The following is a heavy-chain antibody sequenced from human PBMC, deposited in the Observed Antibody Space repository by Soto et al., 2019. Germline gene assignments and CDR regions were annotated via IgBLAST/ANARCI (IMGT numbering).Heavy chain of an antibody. Sequence: QVQLVQSGAEEKKPGASVKVSCKASGYTFTSYAMHWVRQAPGPRLEWVGWSNAGNGNTTYSQKFQGRVTITRDTSASPAYMELSSLGPGATAVYYCARRIVVVTALDYWGQGTLVTASS. D-gene: IGHD2-21*02. CDR2: SNAGNGNT. J-gene: IGHJ4*02. CDR3: ARRIVVVTALDY. V-gene: IGHV1-3*05. CDR1: GYTFTSYA.